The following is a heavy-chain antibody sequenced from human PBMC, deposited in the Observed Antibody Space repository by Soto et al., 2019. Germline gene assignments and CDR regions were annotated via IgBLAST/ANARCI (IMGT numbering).Heavy chain of an antibody. CDR3: ARSPGGPMTPGDY. Sequence: SVKVSCKASGGTFSSYTISWVRQAPGQGLEWMGRIIPILGIANYAQKFQGRVTITADTSASTAYMELSSLRSEDTAVYYCARSPGGPMTPGDYWGQGTLVTVSS. J-gene: IGHJ4*02. D-gene: IGHD3-10*01. CDR1: GGTFSSYT. CDR2: IIPILGIA. V-gene: IGHV1-69*02.